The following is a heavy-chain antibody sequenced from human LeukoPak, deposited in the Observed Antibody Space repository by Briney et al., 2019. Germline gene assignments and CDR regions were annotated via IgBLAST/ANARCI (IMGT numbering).Heavy chain of an antibody. V-gene: IGHV4-59*08. J-gene: IGHJ2*01. Sequence: SETLSLTCTVSGGSISSYYWSWIRQPPGKGLEWIGYIYYSGSTNYNPSLKSRVTISVDTSRNQSSLKLSSVTAADAAVYYCARHDILTGYPPSYWYFDLWGRGTLVTVSS. D-gene: IGHD3-9*01. CDR3: ARHDILTGYPPSYWYFDL. CDR1: GGSISSYY. CDR2: IYYSGST.